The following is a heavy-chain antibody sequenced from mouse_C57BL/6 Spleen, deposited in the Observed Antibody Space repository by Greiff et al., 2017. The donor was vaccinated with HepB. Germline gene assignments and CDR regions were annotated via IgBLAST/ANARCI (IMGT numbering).Heavy chain of an antibody. D-gene: IGHD2-4*01. CDR3: TRGDDDGYVDV. V-gene: IGHV1-15*01. CDR1: GYTFTDYE. CDR2: IDPETGGT. J-gene: IGHJ1*03. Sequence: VQLQQSGAELVRPGASVTLSCKASGYTFTDYEMHWVKQTPVHGLEWIGAIDPETGGTAYNQKFKGKAILTADKSSSAAYMELRSLTAEDSAVYYCTRGDDDGYVDVWGTGTTVTVSS.